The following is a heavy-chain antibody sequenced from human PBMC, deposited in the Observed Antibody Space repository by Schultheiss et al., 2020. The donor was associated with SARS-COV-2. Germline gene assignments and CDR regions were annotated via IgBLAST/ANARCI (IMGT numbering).Heavy chain of an antibody. CDR3: ARTGDYGETFDI. V-gene: IGHV3-74*01. CDR2: INSNGGST. CDR1: GFTFDDYA. D-gene: IGHD4-17*01. J-gene: IGHJ3*02. Sequence: GGSLRLSCGASGFTFDDYAMHWVRQGPGKGLVWVSRINSNGGSTSYADSVKGRFAISRDNAKNTLYLQMNSLRAEDTAVYYCARTGDYGETFDIWGQGTMVTVSS.